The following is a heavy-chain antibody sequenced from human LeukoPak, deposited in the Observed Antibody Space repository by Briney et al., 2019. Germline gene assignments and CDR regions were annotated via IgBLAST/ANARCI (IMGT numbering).Heavy chain of an antibody. Sequence: GGSLRLSCAASGFTFSSYAMSWVRQAPGKGLEWVSAISGSGGSTYYADSVKGRFTISRDNSKNTLYLQMNSLRAKDTAVYYCAKDVPYDILTGYSDYWGQGTLVTVSS. J-gene: IGHJ4*02. D-gene: IGHD3-9*01. CDR2: ISGSGGST. CDR1: GFTFSSYA. V-gene: IGHV3-23*01. CDR3: AKDVPYDILTGYSDY.